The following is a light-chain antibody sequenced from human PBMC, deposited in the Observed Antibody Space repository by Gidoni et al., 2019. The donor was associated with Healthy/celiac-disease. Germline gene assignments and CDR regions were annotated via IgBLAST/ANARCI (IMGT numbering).Light chain of an antibody. Sequence: QSALTQPASVSGSPGQSITISCTGTSSDVGGYNYVSWYQQYPGKAPKLMIYGVSNRPSGVSNRFSGSKSGNTASLTISGLQAEDEADYYCSSYTSSSTLHVVFGGGTKLTVL. CDR1: SSDVGGYNY. CDR2: GVS. V-gene: IGLV2-14*01. CDR3: SSYTSSSTLHVV. J-gene: IGLJ2*01.